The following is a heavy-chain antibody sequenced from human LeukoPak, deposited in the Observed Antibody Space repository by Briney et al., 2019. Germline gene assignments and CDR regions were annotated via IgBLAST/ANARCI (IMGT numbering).Heavy chain of an antibody. Sequence: GGSLRLSCAASGFTFSSYAMHWVRQAPGKGLEWVAVISYDGSNKYYADSVKGRFTISRDNSKNTLYLQMNSLRAEDTAVYYCARRSGGDWGQGTLVTVSS. CDR1: GFTFSSYA. CDR2: ISYDGSNK. D-gene: IGHD3-16*01. J-gene: IGHJ4*02. CDR3: ARRSGGD. V-gene: IGHV3-30-3*01.